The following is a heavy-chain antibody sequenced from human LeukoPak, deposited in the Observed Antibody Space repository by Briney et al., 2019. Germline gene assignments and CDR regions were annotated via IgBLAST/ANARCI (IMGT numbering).Heavy chain of an antibody. D-gene: IGHD2-2*01. CDR3: ATALSASPGPFDY. CDR1: GYTFTGYY. Sequence: ASVKVSCKASGYTFTGYYMHWVRQAPGQGLEWMGWMNPNSGNTGYAQKFQGRVTITRNTSISTAYMELSSLRSEDTAVYYCATALSASPGPFDYWGQGTLVTVSS. CDR2: MNPNSGNT. J-gene: IGHJ4*02. V-gene: IGHV1-8*03.